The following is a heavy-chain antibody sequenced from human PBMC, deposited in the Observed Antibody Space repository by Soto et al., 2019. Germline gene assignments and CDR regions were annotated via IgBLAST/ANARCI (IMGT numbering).Heavy chain of an antibody. V-gene: IGHV4-34*09. D-gene: IGHD2-2*01. CDR2: IYYSGST. CDR1: GGSFSGYY. Sequence: SETLSLTCAVYGGSFSGYYWSWIRQPPGKGLEWIGYIYYSGSTYYNPSLKSRVTISVDTSKNQFSLKLSSVTAADTAVYYCARDTVVVPAAHHDYYYYYMDVWGKGTTVTVSS. CDR3: ARDTVVVPAAHHDYYYYYMDV. J-gene: IGHJ6*03.